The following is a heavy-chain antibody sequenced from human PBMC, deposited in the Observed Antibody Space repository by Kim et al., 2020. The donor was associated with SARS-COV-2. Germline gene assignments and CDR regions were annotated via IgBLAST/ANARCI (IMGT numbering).Heavy chain of an antibody. CDR2: INHSCST. V-gene: IGHV4-34*01. CDR3: ARRRTHAHNIPAALPYYFHY. Sequence: SETLSLTCAVYGGSFSGNYCSWIRQPPGKGLELNGEINHSCSTNSNPSLKRRVTISVDTSKNQFSLKLSSVTAAATAVYYCARRRTHAHNIPAALPYYFHYSGQGTLVTVSS. J-gene: IGHJ4*02. D-gene: IGHD2-2*01. CDR1: GGSFSGNY.